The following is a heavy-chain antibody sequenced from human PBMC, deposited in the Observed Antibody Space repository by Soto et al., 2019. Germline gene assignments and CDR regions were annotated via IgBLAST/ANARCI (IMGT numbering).Heavy chain of an antibody. J-gene: IGHJ4*02. CDR1: GGTFSSYT. Sequence: QVQLVQSGAEVKKPGSSVKVSCKASGGTFSSYTISWVRQAPGQGLEWMGRIIPILGIANYAQKFQGRVTITADKSTSTAYMELSSLRPEDTAVYYCASSYDSSGNGPGYWGQGTLVTVSS. D-gene: IGHD3-22*01. CDR2: IIPILGIA. CDR3: ASSYDSSGNGPGY. V-gene: IGHV1-69*02.